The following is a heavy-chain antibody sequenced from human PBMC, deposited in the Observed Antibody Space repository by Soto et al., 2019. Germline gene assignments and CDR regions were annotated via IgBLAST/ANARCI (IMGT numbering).Heavy chain of an antibody. CDR3: ARDASIVATKGGMDV. Sequence: PSETLSLTCTVSGGSISSGDYYWSWIRQPPGKGLEWIGYIYYSGSTYYNPSLKSRVTISVDTSKNQFSLKLSSVTAADTAVYDCARDASIVATKGGMDVWGQGTTVTVSS. V-gene: IGHV4-30-4*01. J-gene: IGHJ6*02. D-gene: IGHD5-12*01. CDR2: IYYSGST. CDR1: GGSISSGDYY.